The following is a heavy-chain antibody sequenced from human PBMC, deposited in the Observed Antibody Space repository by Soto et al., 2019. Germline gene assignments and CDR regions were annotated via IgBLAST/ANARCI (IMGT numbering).Heavy chain of an antibody. CDR1: VGSISSGGYY. J-gene: IGHJ5*02. CDR3: ARGSFSGSSSWFDP. Sequence: TLSLTCTVSVGSISSGGYYWSWIRQHPGKGLEWIGYIYYSGRTYYNPSLHSRVSIAVDTTENQFSLKLTSVTAADTSVYYCARGSFSGSSSWFDPWGRGTLVTVSS. V-gene: IGHV4-31*03. CDR2: IYYSGRT. D-gene: IGHD6-6*01.